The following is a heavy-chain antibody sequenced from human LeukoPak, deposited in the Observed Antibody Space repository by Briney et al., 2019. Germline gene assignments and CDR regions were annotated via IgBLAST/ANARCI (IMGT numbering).Heavy chain of an antibody. J-gene: IGHJ4*02. Sequence: GESLKISCXATGYSFTHYWIGWVRQMPGKGLEWMGITYPGDADTRYSPSFEGQVTISADKSTTTAYLHWSSLKASDTAMYYCAQSSGYYANFDYWGQGTLVTVSS. V-gene: IGHV5-51*01. CDR1: GYSFTHYW. CDR2: TYPGDADT. CDR3: AQSSGYYANFDY. D-gene: IGHD3-22*01.